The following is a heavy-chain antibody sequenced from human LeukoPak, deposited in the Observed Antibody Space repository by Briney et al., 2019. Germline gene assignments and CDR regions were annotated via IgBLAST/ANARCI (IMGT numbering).Heavy chain of an antibody. CDR1: GYTFTSYG. Sequence: ASVKVSCKASGYTFTSYGISWVPQAPGQGLEWVGWISDYNGNTNYAQMPQGRVTMTTDTSTSTAYMELRSLRSNNTAVYYCARDLYDFWSGSGYWGQGTLVTASS. J-gene: IGHJ4*02. CDR3: ARDLYDFWSGSGY. D-gene: IGHD3-3*01. CDR2: ISDYNGNT. V-gene: IGHV1-18*01.